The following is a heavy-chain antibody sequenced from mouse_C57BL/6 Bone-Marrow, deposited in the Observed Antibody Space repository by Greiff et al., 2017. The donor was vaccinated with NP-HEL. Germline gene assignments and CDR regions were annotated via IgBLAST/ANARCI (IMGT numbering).Heavy chain of an antibody. CDR1: GYTFTSYW. J-gene: IGHJ4*01. Sequence: VQLQQPGAELVRPGSSVKLSCKASGYTFTSYWMDWVKQRPGQGLEWIGNIYPSDSETHYNQKFKDKATLTVDKSSSTAYMQLSSLTSEDSAVYYCAKGSNPYYYAMDYWGQGTSVTVSS. CDR2: IYPSDSET. D-gene: IGHD2-5*01. CDR3: AKGSNPYYYAMDY. V-gene: IGHV1-61*01.